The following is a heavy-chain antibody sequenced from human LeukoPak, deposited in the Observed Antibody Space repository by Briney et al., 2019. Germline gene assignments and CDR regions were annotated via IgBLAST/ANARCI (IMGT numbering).Heavy chain of an antibody. Sequence: PGGSLRLSCAASGFTFTTYAMSWVRQAPGKGLEWVSTIANDGGSTYYADSVKGRFTTSRDNSKNTVYLQMNSLRAEDMAVYYCAKSHSVEQRGYFDYRGQGTLVPVSS. J-gene: IGHJ4*02. D-gene: IGHD1/OR15-1a*01. CDR1: GFTFTTYA. V-gene: IGHV3-23*01. CDR2: IANDGGST. CDR3: AKSHSVEQRGYFDY.